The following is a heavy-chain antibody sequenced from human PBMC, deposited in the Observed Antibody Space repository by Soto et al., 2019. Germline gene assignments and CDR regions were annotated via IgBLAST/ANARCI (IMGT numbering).Heavy chain of an antibody. CDR1: GGSISSGNYY. D-gene: IGHD2-15*01. J-gene: IGHJ4*02. Sequence: QVQLQESGPGLVKPSQTLSLTCTVSGGSISSGNYYWSWIRQPPGKGLEWIGFISYSGSTYYSTSLKSRVTISVDTSKSQFSLNLSFVTAAATAVYYCATMGTPATGLYFFDYWCQGSLVTVSS. V-gene: IGHV4-30-4*01. CDR3: ATMGTPATGLYFFDY. CDR2: ISYSGST.